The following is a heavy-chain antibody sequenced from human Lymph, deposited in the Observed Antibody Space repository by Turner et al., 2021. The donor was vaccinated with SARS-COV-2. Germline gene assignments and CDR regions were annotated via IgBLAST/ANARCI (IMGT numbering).Heavy chain of an antibody. D-gene: IGHD3-10*01. CDR2: NYDSGSN. V-gene: IGHV4-39*01. CDR3: ARLVRRAEYYFDY. CDR1: GCSIGSSSHS. J-gene: IGHJ4*02. Sequence: QLQLQESGPGLVKPSATLSLTCTVPGCSIGSSSHSWGCIRQPPGRGPEWIWHNYDSGSNYYNPSLKGRVTISVDTSKNQFSLKLSSVTAADTAVYYCARLVRRAEYYFDYWGQGTLVTVSS.